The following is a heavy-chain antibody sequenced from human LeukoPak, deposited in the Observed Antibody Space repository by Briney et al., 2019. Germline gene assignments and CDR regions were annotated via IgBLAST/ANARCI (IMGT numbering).Heavy chain of an antibody. CDR3: ASLDYYDSSGGLDVFDI. CDR2: ISYDGSNK. J-gene: IGHJ3*02. D-gene: IGHD3-22*01. CDR1: GFTFSSYA. Sequence: GGSLRLSCAASGFTFSSYAIHWVRQAPGKGLEWVAVISYDGSNKYYADSVKGRFTISRDNSKNTLYLQMNSLRAEDTAVYYCASLDYYDSSGGLDVFDIWGQGTMVTVSS. V-gene: IGHV3-30-3*01.